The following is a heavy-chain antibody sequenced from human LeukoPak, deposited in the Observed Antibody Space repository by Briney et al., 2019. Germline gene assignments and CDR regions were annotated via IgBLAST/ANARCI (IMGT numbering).Heavy chain of an antibody. CDR1: GGTFSSYA. J-gene: IGHJ4*02. CDR2: IIPIFGTA. CDR3: ARVRSLRYFDWPYDY. D-gene: IGHD3-9*01. Sequence: GSSVKVSCKASGGTFSSYAISWVRQAPGQGLEWMRGIIPIFGTANYAQKFQGRVTITADKSTSTAYMELSSLRSEDTAVYYCARVRSLRYFDWPYDYWGQGTLVTVSS. V-gene: IGHV1-69*06.